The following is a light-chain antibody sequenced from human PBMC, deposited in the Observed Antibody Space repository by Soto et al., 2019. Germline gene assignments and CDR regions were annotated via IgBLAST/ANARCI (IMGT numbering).Light chain of an antibody. Sequence: EIVLTQSPGTLSLSPGERATLSCRASQSVSSNYLAWYQQKPGQAPRLLIFGASSRASGIPDRFSGSGSGTDFTLTIGRLEHEDFAVYYCQQYGRSPATFGQGTKVETK. J-gene: IGKJ1*01. CDR1: QSVSSNY. CDR3: QQYGRSPAT. V-gene: IGKV3-20*01. CDR2: GAS.